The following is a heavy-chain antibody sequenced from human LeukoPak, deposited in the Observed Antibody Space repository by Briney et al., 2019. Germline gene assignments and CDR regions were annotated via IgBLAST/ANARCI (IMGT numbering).Heavy chain of an antibody. D-gene: IGHD3-3*01. V-gene: IGHV3-23*01. Sequence: GGSLRLSCAASGFIFSSYTMSWVRQAPGKGLERVSAISGSGGSTNYADSVKGRFTISRDNSMNTLYLQINSLRAEDTAVYYCAKDRGYFDLSFDYWGQGTLVTVSS. CDR2: ISGSGGST. J-gene: IGHJ4*02. CDR1: GFIFSSYT. CDR3: AKDRGYFDLSFDY.